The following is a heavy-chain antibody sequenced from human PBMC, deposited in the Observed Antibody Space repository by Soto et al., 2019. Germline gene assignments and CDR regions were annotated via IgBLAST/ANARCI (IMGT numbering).Heavy chain of an antibody. CDR3: AREKQLVGAFDI. J-gene: IGHJ3*02. V-gene: IGHV3-33*01. CDR2: IWYDGSNK. CDR1: GFTFSSYG. D-gene: IGHD6-6*01. Sequence: QVQLVESGGGVVQPGRSLRLSCAASGFTFSSYGMHWVRQAPGKGLEWVAVIWYDGSNKYYADSVKGRFTISRENSKNTLYLQMNSLRAEDTAVYYCAREKQLVGAFDIWGQGTMVTVSS.